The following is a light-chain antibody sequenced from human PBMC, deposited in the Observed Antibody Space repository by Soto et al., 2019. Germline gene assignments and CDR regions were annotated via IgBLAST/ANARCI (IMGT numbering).Light chain of an antibody. V-gene: IGKV1-27*01. CDR2: ATS. CDR3: QKYNRAPLT. CDR1: QGIAPY. Sequence: DVQMTQSPSSLSAFVGDRVTITCRASQGIAPYLAWFQQKPGKVPKLLIYATSTLQSGVPSRFSGSGSGTHFTLTSSRLQPEDVGTYYCQKYNRAPLTVGGGTNVEIK. J-gene: IGKJ4*01.